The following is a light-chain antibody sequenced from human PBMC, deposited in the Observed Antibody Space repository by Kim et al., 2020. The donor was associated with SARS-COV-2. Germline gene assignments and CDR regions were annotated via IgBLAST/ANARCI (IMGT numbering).Light chain of an antibody. CDR1: VLAKKKY. J-gene: IGLJ3*02. Sequence: VSPGQTARITCSGEVLAKKKYARWFQQKPGQAPVLVIYKDSERPSGIPERFSGSSSGTTVTLTISGAQVEDEADYYCYSAADNNQVFGGGTQLTVL. V-gene: IGLV3-27*01. CDR3: YSAADNNQV. CDR2: KDS.